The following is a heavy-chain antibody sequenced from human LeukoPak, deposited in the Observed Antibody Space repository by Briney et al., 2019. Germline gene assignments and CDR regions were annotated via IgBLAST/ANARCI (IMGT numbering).Heavy chain of an antibody. CDR3: AKGGNDFWSGYYA. J-gene: IGHJ5*02. Sequence: GGSLRLSCAASGFTFDDYAMHWVRQAPGKGLEWVSGISWNSGSIGYADSVKDRFTISRGNAKNSLYLQMNSLRAEDMALYYCAKGGNDFWSGYYAWGQGTLVTVSS. D-gene: IGHD3-3*01. V-gene: IGHV3-9*03. CDR2: ISWNSGSI. CDR1: GFTFDDYA.